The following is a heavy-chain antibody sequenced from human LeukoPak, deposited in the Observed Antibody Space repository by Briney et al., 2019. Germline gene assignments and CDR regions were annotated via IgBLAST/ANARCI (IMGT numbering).Heavy chain of an antibody. J-gene: IGHJ3*02. V-gene: IGHV4-59*08. Sequence: PSETLSLTCAVYGGSFSGYYWSWIRQPPGKGLEWIGYIYYSGSTNYNPSLKSRVTISVDTSKNQFSLKLSSVTAADTAVYYCARHYYDSSGPQDVDAFDIWGQGTMVTVSS. CDR2: IYYSGST. CDR1: GGSFSGYY. CDR3: ARHYYDSSGPQDVDAFDI. D-gene: IGHD3-22*01.